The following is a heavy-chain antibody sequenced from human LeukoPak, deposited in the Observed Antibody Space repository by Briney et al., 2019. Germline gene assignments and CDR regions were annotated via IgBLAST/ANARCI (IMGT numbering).Heavy chain of an antibody. J-gene: IGHJ4*02. V-gene: IGHV1-18*01. CDR2: ISAYNGNT. CDR1: GYSFPNYG. CDR3: ARVGNVRGVRYFDY. Sequence: ASVKVSCKASGYSFPNYGINWVRQAPGQGLEWMGWISAYNGNTNYAQKLQGRVTTTTDTSTSTAYMELRSLRSDDTAVYYCARVGNVRGVRYFDYWGQGTLVTVSS. D-gene: IGHD3-10*01.